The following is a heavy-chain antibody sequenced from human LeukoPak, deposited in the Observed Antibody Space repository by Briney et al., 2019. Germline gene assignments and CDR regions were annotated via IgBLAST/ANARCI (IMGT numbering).Heavy chain of an antibody. CDR1: GFTFSGSA. J-gene: IGHJ4*02. Sequence: GGSLRLSCAASGFTFSGSAMHWVRQAPGKGLEWVSHINSDTNITPYTASVSGRFTISRDNAKNSLYLHVNSLRDEDTAVYYCVRDHDWSFDLWGQGALVTVSS. D-gene: IGHD1-1*01. CDR2: INSDTNIT. CDR3: VRDHDWSFDL. V-gene: IGHV3-48*02.